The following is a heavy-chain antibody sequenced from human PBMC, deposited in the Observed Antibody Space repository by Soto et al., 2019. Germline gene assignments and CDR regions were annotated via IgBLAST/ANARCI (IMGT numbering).Heavy chain of an antibody. D-gene: IGHD3-3*01. CDR3: ARVVASRSYYDFWSSTSIGP. CDR1: GDSVTSHY. V-gene: IGHV4-34*01. Sequence: SETLSLTCSFSGDSVTSHYLTWIRQSPEKGLEWIGEINHSGSTNYNPSLKSRVTISVDTSKNQFSLKLSSVTAADTAVYYCARVVASRSYYDFWSSTSIGPWGQGTLVTVSS. CDR2: INHSGST. J-gene: IGHJ5*02.